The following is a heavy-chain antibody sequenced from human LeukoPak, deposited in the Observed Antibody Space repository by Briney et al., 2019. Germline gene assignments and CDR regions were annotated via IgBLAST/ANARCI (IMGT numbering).Heavy chain of an antibody. D-gene: IGHD3-3*01. CDR1: GYTFTSYA. CDR2: IHAGNGNT. CDR3: ARGPTIFGVVTPFDY. Sequence: ASVKVSCKASGYTFTSYAMHWVRQAPGQRLEWMGWIHAGNGNTKYSQKFQGRVTITRDTSASTAYMELSSLRSDDTAVYYCARGPTIFGVVTPFDYWGQGTLVTVSS. V-gene: IGHV1-3*01. J-gene: IGHJ4*02.